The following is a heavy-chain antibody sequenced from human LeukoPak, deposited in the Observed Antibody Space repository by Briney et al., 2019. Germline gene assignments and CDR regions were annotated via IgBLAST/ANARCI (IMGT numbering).Heavy chain of an antibody. CDR3: GKGLRGGGYPDY. D-gene: IGHD3-16*01. V-gene: IGHV3-23*01. Sequence: GESLRLSCAVSGFTFSSYAMHWVRQAPGKGLEWVSAINGGGSDTFYADSVKGRFTISRTNSKNTLYLQMNTMTADDPAVYYTGKGLRGGGYPDYRGQGTPVSASS. CDR2: INGGGSDT. CDR1: GFTFSSYA. J-gene: IGHJ4*03.